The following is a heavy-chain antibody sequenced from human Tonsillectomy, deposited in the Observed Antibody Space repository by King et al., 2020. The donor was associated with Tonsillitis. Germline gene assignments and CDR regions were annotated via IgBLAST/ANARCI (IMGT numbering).Heavy chain of an antibody. CDR1: GFSLSTDEMR. CDR3: TRSQAGSNWFDP. V-gene: IGHV2-70*04. Sequence: TLKESGPALVKPTQTLTLTCTFSGFSLSTDEMRVGWVGQPPGKALEWLARIDWDDEKFYRTSLKPRLTISRDTSKNQVVLRMTNMDPGDTATYYCTRSQAGSNWFDPWGRGTLVTVSS. J-gene: IGHJ5*02. CDR2: IDWDDEK.